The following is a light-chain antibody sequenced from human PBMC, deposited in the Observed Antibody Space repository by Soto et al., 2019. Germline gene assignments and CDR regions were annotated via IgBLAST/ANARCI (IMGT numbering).Light chain of an antibody. J-gene: IGKJ1*01. CDR1: QSVSDNY. CDR2: GAS. Sequence: EVVVTQSPGTLSLSLGERATLSCRASQSVSDNYLAWYQQKPGQAPTLLIYGASSRATGIPDRFSGSGSGTDFTLTISRLEPEDFAVYCCQQYCSQSWTFGQGTKVEVK. V-gene: IGKV3-20*01. CDR3: QQYCSQSWT.